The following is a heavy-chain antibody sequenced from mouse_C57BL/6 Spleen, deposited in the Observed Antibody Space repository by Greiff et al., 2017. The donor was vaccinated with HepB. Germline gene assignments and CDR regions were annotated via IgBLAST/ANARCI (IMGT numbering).Heavy chain of an antibody. CDR3: ARSVYYYGSSSFAY. CDR1: GYTFTDYN. CDR2: INPNNGGT. V-gene: IGHV1-18*01. Sequence: VQLQQSGPELVKPGASVKIPCKASGYTFTDYNMDWVKQSHGKSLEWIGDINPNNGGTIYNQKFKGKATLTVDKSSSTAYMELRSLTSEDTAVYYCARSVYYYGSSSFAYWGQGTLVTVSA. D-gene: IGHD1-1*01. J-gene: IGHJ3*01.